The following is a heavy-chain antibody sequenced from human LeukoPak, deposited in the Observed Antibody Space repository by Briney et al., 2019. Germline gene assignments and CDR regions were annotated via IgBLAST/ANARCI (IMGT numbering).Heavy chain of an antibody. J-gene: IGHJ4*02. CDR1: GGSFSGYY. CDR2: INHSGST. D-gene: IGHD6-19*01. Sequence: SETLSLTCAVYGGSFSGYYWSWIRQPPGKGLEWIGEINHSGSTNYNPSLKSRVTISVDTSKNQFSLKLSSVTAADTAVYYCARGGGTRKIRSTYYSSGWYGPDDYWGQGTLVTVSS. CDR3: ARGGGTRKIRSTYYSSGWYGPDDY. V-gene: IGHV4-34*01.